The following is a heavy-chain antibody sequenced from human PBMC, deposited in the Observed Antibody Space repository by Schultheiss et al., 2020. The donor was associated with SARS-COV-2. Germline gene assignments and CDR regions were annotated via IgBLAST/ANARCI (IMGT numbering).Heavy chain of an antibody. J-gene: IGHJ5*02. CDR2: FDPEDGET. Sequence: ASVKVSCKASGYTFTSYGISWVRQAPGKGLEWMGGFDPEDGETIYAQKLQGRVTMTTDTSTSTAYMELRSLRSDDTAVYYCARDVQQLSNWFDPWGQGTLVTVAS. D-gene: IGHD6-13*01. CDR3: ARDVQQLSNWFDP. CDR1: GYTFTSYG. V-gene: IGHV1-18*01.